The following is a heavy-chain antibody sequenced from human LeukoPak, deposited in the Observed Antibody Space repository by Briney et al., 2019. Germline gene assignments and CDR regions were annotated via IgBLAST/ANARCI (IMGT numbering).Heavy chain of an antibody. CDR1: GFTFSSYA. Sequence: GGSLRLSCAASGFTFSSYAMSWVRQAPGKWLEWVSAISGVGGSTYYAYSVKGRFTISRDNSKNTLNLTMNSLRAEETAVYYCAKEEGSYYDYFDYWGQGTLVTVSS. CDR3: AKEEGSYYDYFDY. CDR2: ISGVGGST. V-gene: IGHV3-23*01. J-gene: IGHJ4*02. D-gene: IGHD1-26*01.